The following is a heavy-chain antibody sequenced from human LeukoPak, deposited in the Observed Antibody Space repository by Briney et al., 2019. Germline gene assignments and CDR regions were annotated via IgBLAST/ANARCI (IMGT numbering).Heavy chain of an antibody. Sequence: GGSLRLSCATSGFTFSNFDLHWVRQATGEGLEWVSAIGTAGDTYYPDSVKGRFTISRDNAKNSFYLQIDNLRPGDTAVYYCSRGGAPAGYAYDIWGHGTVVTVSS. D-gene: IGHD6-13*01. CDR3: SRGGAPAGYAYDI. CDR2: IGTAGDT. J-gene: IGHJ3*02. V-gene: IGHV3-13*01. CDR1: GFTFSNFD.